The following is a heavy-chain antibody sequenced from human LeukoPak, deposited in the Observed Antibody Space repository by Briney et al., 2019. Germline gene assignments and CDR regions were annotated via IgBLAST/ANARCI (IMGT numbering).Heavy chain of an antibody. CDR2: IYHSGST. J-gene: IGHJ3*02. CDR3: ARLKYSSSWYDAFDI. D-gene: IGHD6-13*01. CDR1: GYSISSGYY. V-gene: IGHV4-38-2*01. Sequence: PSETLSLNWAVSGYSISSGYYWGWIRQPPGKGPEWIGSIYHSGSTYYNPSLKSRVTISVDTSKNQFSLKLSSVTAADTAVYYCARLKYSSSWYDAFDIWGQGTMVTVSS.